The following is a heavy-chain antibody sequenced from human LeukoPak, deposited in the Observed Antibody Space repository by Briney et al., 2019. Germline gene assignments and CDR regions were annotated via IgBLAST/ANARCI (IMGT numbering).Heavy chain of an antibody. CDR2: INGDGGST. J-gene: IGHJ4*02. CDR3: AKRPDCSTTNCFRFEY. CDR1: GFTFSTYA. D-gene: IGHD2-2*01. V-gene: IGHV3-23*01. Sequence: PGGSLRLSCAASGFTFSTYAMSWVRQAPGQGLEWVSSINGDGGSTYYAESVKGRFTVFRDNSKNTLYLQMDSLRAEDTAVYYCAKRPDCSTTNCFRFEYWGQGTLVTVSS.